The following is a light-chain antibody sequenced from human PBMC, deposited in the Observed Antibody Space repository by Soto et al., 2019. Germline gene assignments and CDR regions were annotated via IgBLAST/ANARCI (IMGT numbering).Light chain of an antibody. Sequence: EIVLTQSPATLSLSPGERATLSCRASQSVSSYLAWYQQKPGQAPRLLIYDASNRATGIPARFSGSGSGPDFTLTISSLEPEDFAVYYCQQRSNWPRPITFGEGTRLVIK. CDR3: QQRSNWPRPIT. CDR1: QSVSSY. V-gene: IGKV3-11*01. CDR2: DAS. J-gene: IGKJ5*01.